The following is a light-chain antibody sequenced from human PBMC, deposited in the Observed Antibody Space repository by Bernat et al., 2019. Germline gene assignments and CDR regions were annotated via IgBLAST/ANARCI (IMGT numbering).Light chain of an antibody. CDR2: ATS. CDR1: QTLSSTY. Sequence: EIVLTQSPGTLSLSPGERITLSCRASQTLSSTYLAWYQQKPGQAPRLLIYATSTRATGIPDRFSGGGSGTDFTLTINRLEPEDFAVYYYQQYATSPWTFGQGAKVEIK. V-gene: IGKV3-20*01. J-gene: IGKJ1*01. CDR3: QQYATSPWT.